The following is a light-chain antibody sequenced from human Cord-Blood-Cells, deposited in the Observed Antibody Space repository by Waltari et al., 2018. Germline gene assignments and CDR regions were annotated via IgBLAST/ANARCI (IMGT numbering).Light chain of an antibody. J-gene: IGLJ3*02. CDR3: AAWDDSLNGPV. V-gene: IGLV2-23*01. CDR2: EGS. Sequence: QSALTQPASVSGSPGQSIPISCTGTSSDVGSYNLVSWYQQHPGKAPKLLIYEGSKRAAGVYNRFSGSKSGNTASLTISGLQSEDEADYYCAAWDDSLNGPVFGGGTKLTVL. CDR1: SSDVGSYNL.